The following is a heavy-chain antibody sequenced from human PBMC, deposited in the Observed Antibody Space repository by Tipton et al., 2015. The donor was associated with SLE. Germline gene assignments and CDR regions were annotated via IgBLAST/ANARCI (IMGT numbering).Heavy chain of an antibody. D-gene: IGHD1-26*01. CDR1: GGSFSGFS. Sequence: TLSLTCAVYGGSFSGFSWSWIRQPPGKGLEWIGEINRSGGTNHNPSLKSRVTISVDTSKNQFSLKLSSVTAADTAVYYCARYVGASWGGSFDYWGQGTLVTVSS. CDR2: INRSGGT. CDR3: ARYVGASWGGSFDY. J-gene: IGHJ4*02. V-gene: IGHV4-34*01.